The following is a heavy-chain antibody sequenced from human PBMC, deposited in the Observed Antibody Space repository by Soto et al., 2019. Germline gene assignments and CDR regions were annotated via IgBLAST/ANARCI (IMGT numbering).Heavy chain of an antibody. Sequence: QVQMVQSGAEVKKPGSSARVSCKVSGGTFSRHSISWVRQAPGQGLEWMGGIIPIFDATQYAQKFQGRLTRSADESTTTFDMDLSGLRPEDTAIYFCGRYLTSDRGSWGQGTLVTVSS. D-gene: IGHD3-10*01. J-gene: IGHJ4*02. CDR3: GRYLTSDRGS. V-gene: IGHV1-69*01. CDR2: IIPIFDAT. CDR1: GGTFSRHS.